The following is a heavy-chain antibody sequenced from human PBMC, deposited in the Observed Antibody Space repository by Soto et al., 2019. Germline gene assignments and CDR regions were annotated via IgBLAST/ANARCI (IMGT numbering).Heavy chain of an antibody. Sequence: QVQLQESGPGLVKPSQTLSLTCTVSGGSISSGGYYWSWIRQHPGKGLEWIGYIYYSGSTYYNPSLKSRVTISVDTSKNQFSLKLSSATAADTAVYYCARETTVTTGSAFDIWGQGTMVTVSS. D-gene: IGHD4-17*01. V-gene: IGHV4-31*03. CDR2: IYYSGST. J-gene: IGHJ3*02. CDR1: GGSISSGGYY. CDR3: ARETTVTTGSAFDI.